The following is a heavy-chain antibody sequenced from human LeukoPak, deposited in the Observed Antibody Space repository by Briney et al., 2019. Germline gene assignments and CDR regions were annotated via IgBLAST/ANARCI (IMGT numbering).Heavy chain of an antibody. Sequence: ASVKVSYKPSGYTFTGYYMHWVRQAPGQGLEWMGWINPSSGGTNYAQKFQGRVTITSDTSISTAYMELSRLRSDDTAVYYCASGGRLYEYSGYYHGYLGRRTLVTVSS. V-gene: IGHV1-2*02. D-gene: IGHD3-22*01. CDR2: INPSSGGT. CDR3: ASGGRLYEYSGYYHGY. J-gene: IGHJ4*02. CDR1: GYTFTGYY.